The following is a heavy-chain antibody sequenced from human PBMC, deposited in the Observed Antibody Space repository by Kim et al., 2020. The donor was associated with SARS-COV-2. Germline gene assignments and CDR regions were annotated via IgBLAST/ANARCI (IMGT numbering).Heavy chain of an antibody. CDR2: ISSSSSYI. D-gene: IGHD6-13*01. CDR1: GFTFSSYS. Sequence: GGSLRLSCAASGFTFSSYSMNWVRQAPGKGLEWVSSISSSSSYIYYADSVKGRFTISRDNAKNSLYLQMNSLRAEDTAVYYCARIRDSSSWEVVYWGQGTLVTVSS. CDR3: ARIRDSSSWEVVY. J-gene: IGHJ4*02. V-gene: IGHV3-21*01.